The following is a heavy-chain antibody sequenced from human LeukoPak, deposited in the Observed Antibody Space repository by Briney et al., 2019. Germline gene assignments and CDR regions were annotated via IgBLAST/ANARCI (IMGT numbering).Heavy chain of an antibody. Sequence: SETLSLTCTVSGGSISSYYWSWIRQPPGKGLEWIGYVYYSGSTNYNPSLKSRVTISVDTSKNQFSLKLSSVTAADTAVYYCAREDSEDAFDIWGQVTMVTVSS. CDR2: VYYSGST. J-gene: IGHJ3*02. CDR3: AREDSEDAFDI. V-gene: IGHV4-59*01. CDR1: GGSISSYY.